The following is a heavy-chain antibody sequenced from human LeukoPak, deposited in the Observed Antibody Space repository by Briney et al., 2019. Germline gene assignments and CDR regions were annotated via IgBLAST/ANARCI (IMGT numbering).Heavy chain of an antibody. V-gene: IGHV4-39*07. CDR1: GGSISSSSYY. D-gene: IGHD2-15*01. CDR3: ASKRFSGGSHPYFDY. CDR2: IYYSGST. Sequence: KTSETLSLTCTVSGGSISSSSYYWGWIRQPPGKGLEWIGSIYYSGSTYYNPSLKSRVTISVDTSKNQFSLKLSSVTAADTAVYYCASKRFSGGSHPYFDYWGQGTLVTVSS. J-gene: IGHJ4*02.